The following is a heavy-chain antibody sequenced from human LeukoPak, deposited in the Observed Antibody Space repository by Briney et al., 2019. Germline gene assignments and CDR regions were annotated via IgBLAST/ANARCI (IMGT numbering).Heavy chain of an antibody. CDR1: GFTVNSNY. CDR3: ARDELDSTVDI. J-gene: IGHJ3*02. Sequence: PGGSLRLSCAASGFTVNSNYISWVRQAPGKGLEWVSVIYSGGSTYYADSVKGRFTISRDNSKNTLYLQMNSLRAEDTAVYYCARDELDSTVDIWGQGTMVTVSS. CDR2: IYSGGST. V-gene: IGHV3-66*01. D-gene: IGHD2-2*01.